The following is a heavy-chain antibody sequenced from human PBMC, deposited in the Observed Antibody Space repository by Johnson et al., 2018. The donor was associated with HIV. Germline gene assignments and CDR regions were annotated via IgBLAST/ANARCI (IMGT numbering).Heavy chain of an antibody. CDR1: GFTFDDYA. J-gene: IGHJ3*02. D-gene: IGHD5-18*01. CDR3: AKGCGSAMVPFAFDI. V-gene: IGHV3-9*01. CDR2: ISWNSGSI. Sequence: EVQLVESGGGLVQPGGSLRLSCAASGFTFDDYAMHWVRQAPGKGLEWVSGISWNSGSIGYADSVKGRFTISRDNAKNSLYLQMNSLRAEDTALYYCAKGCGSAMVPFAFDIWGQGTMVTVSS.